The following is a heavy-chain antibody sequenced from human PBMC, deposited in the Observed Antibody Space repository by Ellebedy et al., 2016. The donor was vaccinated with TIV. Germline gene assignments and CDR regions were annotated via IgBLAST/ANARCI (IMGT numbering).Heavy chain of an antibody. CDR3: AKRWGVARGANYYFDS. CDR1: GFTFSNYA. Sequence: GESLKISCAASGFTFSNYAMAWVRQAPGKGLEWVSMIGGRGGSKSYADSVKGRFTISRDDSKDTVSLQMNSLRAEDTAVYYCAKRWGVARGANYYFDSWGLGTLVSVSS. J-gene: IGHJ4*02. V-gene: IGHV3-23*01. CDR2: IGGRGGSK. D-gene: IGHD3-10*01.